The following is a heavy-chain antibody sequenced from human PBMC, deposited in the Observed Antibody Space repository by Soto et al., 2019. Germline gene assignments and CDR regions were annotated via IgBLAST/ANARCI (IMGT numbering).Heavy chain of an antibody. V-gene: IGHV4-59*01. CDR1: GGSISSYY. Sequence: PSETLSLTCTVSGGSISSYYWSWIRQPPGKGLEWIGYIYYSGSTNYNPSLKSRVTISVDTSKNQFSLKLSSVTAADTAVYYCARGSLKRNYYYYYYMDVWGKGTTVTVSS. CDR2: IYYSGST. CDR3: ARGSLKRNYYYYYYMDV. J-gene: IGHJ6*03. D-gene: IGHD2-15*01.